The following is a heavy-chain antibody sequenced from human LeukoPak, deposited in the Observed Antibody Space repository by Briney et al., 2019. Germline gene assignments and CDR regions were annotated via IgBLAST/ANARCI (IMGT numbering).Heavy chain of an antibody. CDR3: ASNKVGYSYGIDY. CDR2: IIPIFGTA. D-gene: IGHD5-18*01. CDR1: GGTFSSYA. J-gene: IGHJ4*02. Sequence: GSSVTVSCTASGGTFSSYAISWVRQAPGQGLEWMGGIIPIFGTANYAQKFQGRVTITADESTSTAYMELSSLRSEDTAVYYCASNKVGYSYGIDYWGQGTLVTVSS. V-gene: IGHV1-69*01.